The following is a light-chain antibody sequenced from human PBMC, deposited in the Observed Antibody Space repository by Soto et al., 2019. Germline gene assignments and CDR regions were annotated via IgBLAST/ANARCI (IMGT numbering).Light chain of an antibody. CDR1: QSVSNY. CDR2: DAS. CDR3: QQRSNWIN. Sequence: ENVLTQSPATLSLSPVVRATLSCRASQSVSNYVAWYQQKPGQAPRLLIYDASNRATGIPARFSGSGSGTDFTLTISSLEPEDFAVYYCQQRSNWINFGQGTRLEIK. V-gene: IGKV3-11*01. J-gene: IGKJ5*01.